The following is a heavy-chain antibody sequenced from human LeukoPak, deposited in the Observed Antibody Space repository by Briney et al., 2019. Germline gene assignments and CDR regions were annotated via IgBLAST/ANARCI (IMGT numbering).Heavy chain of an antibody. J-gene: IGHJ4*02. CDR2: IGTKPNSYAT. Sequence: GGSLRLSCAASGFTFSGSAMHWVRQASGKGLEWVGRIGTKPNSYATAYAASVQGRFTISRDDSKNTAYLQMDSLKTEDTAVYYCTSVTVTTDLWGQGTLVTVSS. CDR1: GFTFSGSA. V-gene: IGHV3-73*01. CDR3: TSVTVTTDL. D-gene: IGHD4-17*01.